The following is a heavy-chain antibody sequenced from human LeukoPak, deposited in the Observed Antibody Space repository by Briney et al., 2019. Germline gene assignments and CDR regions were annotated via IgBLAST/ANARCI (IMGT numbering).Heavy chain of an antibody. V-gene: IGHV3-7*03. D-gene: IGHD2-15*01. Sequence: PGGSLRLSCAASGFTFSRYGMHWVRQAPGKGLEWVANVNQGGTEKYYVDSVKGRFTISRDNSKNTLSLQMSSLRVEDTAVYYCARDRSCTGGSCYMDVWGRGTTVTVSS. CDR3: ARDRSCTGGSCYMDV. J-gene: IGHJ6*03. CDR2: VNQGGTEK. CDR1: GFTFSRYG.